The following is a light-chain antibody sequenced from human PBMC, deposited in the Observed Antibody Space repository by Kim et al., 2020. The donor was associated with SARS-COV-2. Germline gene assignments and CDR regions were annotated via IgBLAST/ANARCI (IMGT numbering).Light chain of an antibody. Sequence: SASVGDRVTITCQASQAISTYLNWFQQKPGKPPKLLIYDAINLETGVPSRFSGSGSETDFTFTINSLQPEDIAIYFCQQYENLPITFGQGTRLEIK. J-gene: IGKJ5*01. CDR3: QQYENLPIT. V-gene: IGKV1-33*01. CDR2: DAI. CDR1: QAISTY.